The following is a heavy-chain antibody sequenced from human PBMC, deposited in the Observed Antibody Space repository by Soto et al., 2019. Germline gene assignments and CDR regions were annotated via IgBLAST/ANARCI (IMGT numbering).Heavy chain of an antibody. J-gene: IGHJ6*02. CDR3: ARDLSSGWSPYYYYGMDV. D-gene: IGHD6-19*01. CDR1: GFTFSSYG. V-gene: IGHV3-30*19. Sequence: PGGSLRLSCAASGFTFSSYGMNWVRQAPGKGLEWVAVISYDGSNKYYADSVKGRFTISRDNSNNTLYLQMNSLRAEDTAVYYCARDLSSGWSPYYYYGMDVWGQGTTVTVSS. CDR2: ISYDGSNK.